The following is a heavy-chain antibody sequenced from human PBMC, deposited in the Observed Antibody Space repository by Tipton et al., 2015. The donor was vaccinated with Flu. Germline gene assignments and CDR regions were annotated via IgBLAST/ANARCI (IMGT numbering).Heavy chain of an antibody. D-gene: IGHD2-21*02. CDR3: AREMGRARLCAGDCTKDAFDV. CDR2: ISGNDGGGAT. V-gene: IGHV3-23*01. Sequence: LSLTCTVSGASISSDDYYWTWIRQAPGKGLEWVSTISGNDGGGATYFADSVKGRFTISRDNSKNMLYLHMNSLRVEDTAVYHCAREMGRARLCAGDCTKDAFDVWGQGTMVTVSS. CDR1: GASISSDDYY. J-gene: IGHJ3*01.